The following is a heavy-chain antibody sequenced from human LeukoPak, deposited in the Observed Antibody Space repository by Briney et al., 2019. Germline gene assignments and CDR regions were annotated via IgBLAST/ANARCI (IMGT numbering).Heavy chain of an antibody. CDR3: ARDWGGYGPTSHDY. CDR2: ISSSSSTI. V-gene: IGHV3-48*01. J-gene: IGHJ4*02. CDR1: GFTFSSYS. Sequence: GGSLRLSCAASGFTFSSYSMNWVRQAPGKGLEWVSYISSSSSTIYYADSVKGRFTISRANAKNTLYLQMNSLRAEDTAVYYCARDWGGYGPTSHDYWGQGTLVTVSS. D-gene: IGHD3-16*01.